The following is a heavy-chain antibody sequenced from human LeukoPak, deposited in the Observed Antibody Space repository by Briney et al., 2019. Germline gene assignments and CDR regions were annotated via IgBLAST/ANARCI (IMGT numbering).Heavy chain of an antibody. CDR3: ARGPPGVLRFLEWSTPLDY. CDR2: MNPNSGNT. J-gene: IGHJ4*02. Sequence: ASVKVSCKASGYTFTSYDINWVRQATGQGLEWMGWMNPNSGNTGYAQRFQGRGTITRNTSISTAYMELSSLRSEATAVYYCARGPPGVLRFLEWSTPLDYRGPGTLVSVSS. V-gene: IGHV1-8*03. CDR1: GYTFTSYD. D-gene: IGHD3-3*01.